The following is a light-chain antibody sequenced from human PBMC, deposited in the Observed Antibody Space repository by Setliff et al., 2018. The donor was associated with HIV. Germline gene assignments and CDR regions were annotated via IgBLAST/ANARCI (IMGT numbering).Light chain of an antibody. CDR3: CSYAGDTAFYV. J-gene: IGLJ1*01. CDR1: PSDVGSYNF. V-gene: IGLV2-23*02. Sequence: LAQPASVSGSPGQSITISCTGPPSDVGSYNFVSWYPLPPFQAPPLLLYAVNNRPSGVSPRFSGSKSGNTASLTISGLQAEDEADYYCCSYAGDTAFYVLG. CDR2: AVN.